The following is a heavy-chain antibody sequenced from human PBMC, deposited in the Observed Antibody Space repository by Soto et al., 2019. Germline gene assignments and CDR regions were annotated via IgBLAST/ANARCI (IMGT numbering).Heavy chain of an antibody. CDR3: AHRIELRYFDWLLTPFDY. CDR2: IYWDDDK. Sequence: QITLKESGPTLVKPTQTLTLTCTFSGFSLSTSGVGVGWIRQPPGKALEGLALIYWDDDKRYSPSLKSRLTITKDTSKNQVVLTMTNMDPVDTATYYCAHRIELRYFDWLLTPFDYWGQGTLVTVSS. D-gene: IGHD3-9*01. V-gene: IGHV2-5*02. J-gene: IGHJ4*02. CDR1: GFSLSTSGVG.